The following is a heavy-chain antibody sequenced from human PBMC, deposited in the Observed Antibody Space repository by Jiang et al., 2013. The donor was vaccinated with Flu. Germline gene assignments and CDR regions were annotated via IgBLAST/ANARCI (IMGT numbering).Heavy chain of an antibody. J-gene: IGHJ3*02. CDR1: GYSFTSYW. Sequence: GAEVKKPGESLKISCKGSGYSFTSYWIGWVRQMPGKGLEWMGIIYPGDSDTRYSPSFQGQVTISADKSISTAYLQWSSLKASDTAMYYCARTNYYDSSGAPDAFDIWGQGTMVTVSS. CDR3: ARTNYYDSSGAPDAFDI. D-gene: IGHD3-22*01. CDR2: IYPGDSDT. V-gene: IGHV5-51*01.